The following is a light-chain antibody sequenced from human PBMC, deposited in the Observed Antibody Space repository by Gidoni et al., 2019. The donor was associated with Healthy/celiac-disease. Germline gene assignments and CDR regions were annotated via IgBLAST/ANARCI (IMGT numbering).Light chain of an antibody. CDR2: EVS. CDR1: SSDVGGYNY. Sequence: QSALTPPASVSGSPGQSITISCTGTSSDVGGYNYVSWYQQHPGKAPKLMIYEVSNRPSGVSNRFSGSKSGNTASLTISGLQAEDEADYYCSSYTSSSTPVVFGGGTKLXV. J-gene: IGLJ2*01. V-gene: IGLV2-14*01. CDR3: SSYTSSSTPVV.